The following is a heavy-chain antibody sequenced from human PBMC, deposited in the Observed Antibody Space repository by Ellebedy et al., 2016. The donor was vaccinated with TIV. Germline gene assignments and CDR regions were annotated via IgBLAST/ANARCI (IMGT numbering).Heavy chain of an antibody. CDR2: ISAYNGNT. J-gene: IGHJ2*01. CDR1: GYNFANYG. V-gene: IGHV1-18*01. Sequence: ASVKVSCKASGYNFANYGISWVRQAPGQRLEWMGWISAYNGNTNYAQKFQGRVTMTTDISTSTAYMALRSLRSDDTAVYYCANGVATSNFDLWGRGTLVTVSS. D-gene: IGHD5-12*01. CDR3: ANGVATSNFDL.